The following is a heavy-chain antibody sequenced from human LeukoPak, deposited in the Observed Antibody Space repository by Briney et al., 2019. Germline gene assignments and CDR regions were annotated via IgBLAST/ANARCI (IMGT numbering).Heavy chain of an antibody. V-gene: IGHV5-51*01. J-gene: IGHJ4*02. Sequence: YWSWIRQPPGKGLEWMGIIYPGDSDTRYSPSFQGQVTISADKSISPAYLQWSSLKASDTAMYYCARGAVMAHYYFDYWGQGTLVTVSS. CDR3: ARGAVMAHYYFDY. CDR1: YW. CDR2: IYPGDSDT. D-gene: IGHD3-16*01.